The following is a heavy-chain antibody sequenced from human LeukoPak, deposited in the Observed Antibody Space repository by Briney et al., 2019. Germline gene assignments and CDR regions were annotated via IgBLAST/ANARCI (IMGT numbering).Heavy chain of an antibody. V-gene: IGHV3-23*01. CDR1: GFTFNNYA. Sequence: PGGSLRLSCAVSGFTFNNYAMNWVRQAPGKGLEWVSGISGSGGSTFYADSVMGRFTISRDNSKNTLYLQMNSLRVEDTAVYYCVKVRWSGSYVFDDWGQGTQVTVSS. CDR3: VKVRWSGSYVFDD. CDR2: ISGSGGST. J-gene: IGHJ4*02. D-gene: IGHD1-26*01.